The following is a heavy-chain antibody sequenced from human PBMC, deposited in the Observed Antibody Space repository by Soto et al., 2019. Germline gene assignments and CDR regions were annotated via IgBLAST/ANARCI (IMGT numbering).Heavy chain of an antibody. CDR2: IYYSGST. Sequence: QVQLQESVPGLVKPWETLSLTCTVCGGSLSSYYWSWLRQPPGKGLVSIGYIYYSGSTNYNPSLKSRVTISVDTSKNHFSLKLSSGTASDTAVYYCARGRNYAFWRGSVWFDHWGHGTLVTVSS. J-gene: IGHJ5*02. D-gene: IGHD3-3*01. V-gene: IGHV4-59*01. CDR1: GGSLSSYY. CDR3: ARGRNYAFWRGSVWFDH.